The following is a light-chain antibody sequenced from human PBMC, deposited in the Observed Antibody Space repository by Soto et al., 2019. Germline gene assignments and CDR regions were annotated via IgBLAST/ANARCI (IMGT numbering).Light chain of an antibody. CDR3: CSYACSNTHKV. V-gene: IGLV2-11*01. J-gene: IGLJ1*01. CDR2: DVS. CDR1: SSDVGGYNY. Sequence: QSALTQPRSVSGSPGQSVTISCTGTSSDVGGYNYVSCYQQHPGKAPKLMIYDVSKRPSGVPDRFSGSKSGNTASLTLSGFEAEDEDDDDCCSYACSNTHKVFGTGTKVTVL.